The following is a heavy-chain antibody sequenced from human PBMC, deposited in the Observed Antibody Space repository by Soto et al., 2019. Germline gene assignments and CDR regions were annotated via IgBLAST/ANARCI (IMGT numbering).Heavy chain of an antibody. CDR2: ISAYNGNT. V-gene: IGHV1-18*01. Sequence: GASVKVSCKASGYTFTSYGISWVRQAPGQGLEWMGWISAYNGNTNYAQKLQGRVTMTTDTSTSTAYMELRSLRSDDTAVYYCARLKELVPLDAFDIWGQGTMVTVSS. CDR3: ARLKELVPLDAFDI. CDR1: GYTFTSYG. J-gene: IGHJ3*02. D-gene: IGHD1-26*01.